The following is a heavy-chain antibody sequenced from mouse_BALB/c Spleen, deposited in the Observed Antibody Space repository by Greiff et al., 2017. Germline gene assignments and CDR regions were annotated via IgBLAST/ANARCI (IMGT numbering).Heavy chain of an antibody. CDR2: INPYNDGT. J-gene: IGHJ2*01. CDR3: ARERYDAPLDD. D-gene: IGHD2-14*01. CDR1: GYTFTSYV. V-gene: IGHV1-14*01. Sequence: VQLKESGPELVKPGASVKMSCKASGYTFTSYVMHWVKQKPGQGLEWIGYINPYNDGTKYNEKFKGKATLTSDKSSSTAYMELSSLTSEDSAVYYCARERYDAPLDDWGQGTTLTVSS.